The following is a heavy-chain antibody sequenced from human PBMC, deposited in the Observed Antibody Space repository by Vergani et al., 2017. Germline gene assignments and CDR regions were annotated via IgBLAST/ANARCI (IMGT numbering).Heavy chain of an antibody. CDR1: GFTFSSYG. J-gene: IGHJ6*03. V-gene: IGHV3-30*03. CDR2: ISYDGDRR. CDR3: ARDHLRTQTKRAAKGGSYYYYYMDV. Sequence: QVQLVESGGGVVQPGRSLRLSCAASGFTFSSYGMHWVRQAPGKGLEWVAMISYDGDRRDYGDFAKGRFTISRDSSKTVYLQMNSLRVEDTAMYFCARDHLRTQTKRAAKGGSYYYYYMDVWGKGTTVTVSS. D-gene: IGHD3-16*01.